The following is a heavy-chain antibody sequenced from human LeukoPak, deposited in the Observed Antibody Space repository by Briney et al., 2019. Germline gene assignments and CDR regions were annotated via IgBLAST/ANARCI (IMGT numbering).Heavy chain of an antibody. Sequence: GGSLRLSCAASGFTFGTYWMAWVRQGPGKGLEWVACIREDGSDYVASMKGRFAISRNNAKNSVYLQMNSLRAEDTAVYYCARDVNWGHFDYWGQGTLVTVSS. CDR1: GFTFGTYW. V-gene: IGHV3-7*01. CDR3: ARDVNWGHFDY. CDR2: IREDGS. D-gene: IGHD7-27*01. J-gene: IGHJ4*02.